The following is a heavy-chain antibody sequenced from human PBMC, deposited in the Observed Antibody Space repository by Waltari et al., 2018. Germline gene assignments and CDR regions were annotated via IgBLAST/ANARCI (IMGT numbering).Heavy chain of an antibody. CDR1: GAFISRGAW. Sequence: QVRLEESSPRLVKPLETLSLTCDVYGAFISRGAWWTWVRQTPGKGLEWIGEIFHTGHTNLNPSLASRITLSMDKSRNLFSLTKQSVTAADTAVYYCARAWAEAGPTNDYWGQGTLVTVSS. V-gene: IGHV4-4*03. CDR3: ARAWAEAGPTNDY. J-gene: IGHJ4*02. CDR2: IFHTGHT. D-gene: IGHD6-19*01.